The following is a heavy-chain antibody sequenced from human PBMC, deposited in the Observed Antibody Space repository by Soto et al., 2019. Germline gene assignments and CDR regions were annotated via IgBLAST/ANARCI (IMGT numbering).Heavy chain of an antibody. J-gene: IGHJ4*02. D-gene: IGHD2-15*01. V-gene: IGHV3-23*01. CDR1: GFTFSSYA. CDR2: VSIGGST. CDR3: AKRRGAGGHFDY. Sequence: DVQLLESGGGLVQPEGSLRLYCAASGFTFSSYAMGWVRQGPGKGLEWVAVVSIGGSTHYADFVRGRFTISRDNSKNTLSLQMNSLTAEDTALYFCAKRRGAGGHFDYWGQGALVTVSS.